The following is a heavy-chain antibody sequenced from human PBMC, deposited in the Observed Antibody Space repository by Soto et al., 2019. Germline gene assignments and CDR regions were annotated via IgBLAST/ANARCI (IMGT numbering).Heavy chain of an antibody. Sequence: SETLSVTCAVDGGSFSGYYWSWIRQPPGKGLEWIGEINHSGSTNYNPSLKSRVTISVDTSKNQLSLKLSSVTAADTAVYYCVRQGIGNIHGLVDVWGQGIMVTVSS. CDR2: INHSGST. CDR1: GGSFSGYY. V-gene: IGHV4-34*01. D-gene: IGHD3-10*01. J-gene: IGHJ6*02. CDR3: VRQGIGNIHGLVDV.